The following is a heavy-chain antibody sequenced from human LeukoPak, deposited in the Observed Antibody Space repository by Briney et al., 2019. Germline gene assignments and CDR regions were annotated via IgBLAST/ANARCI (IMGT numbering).Heavy chain of an antibody. V-gene: IGHV4-59*11. J-gene: IGHJ3*02. D-gene: IGHD3-22*01. CDR3: ARDYYDSRGEAFDI. Sequence: SDTLSLTCTVSGDSIGSHYWSWIRQPPGKGLEWIGYISYVGSTNYNPSLKSRVTISVDTSKNQFSLKLNSVTAADTAVYYCARDYYDSRGEAFDIWGQGTMVTVSS. CDR1: GDSIGSHY. CDR2: ISYVGST.